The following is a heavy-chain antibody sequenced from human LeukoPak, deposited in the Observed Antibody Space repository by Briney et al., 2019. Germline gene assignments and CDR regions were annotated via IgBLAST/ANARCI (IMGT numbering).Heavy chain of an antibody. CDR1: GGSITSGDYY. J-gene: IGHJ3*02. CDR3: ARGLMGYYDSSGFDAFDI. Sequence: PSQTLSLTCTVSGGSITSGDYYWSWIRQPAGKGLEWIGRIYTSGSTNYNPSLKSRVTMSVDTSKNQFSLKLSSVTAADTAVYYCARGLMGYYDSSGFDAFDIXXXXXXVTXSS. D-gene: IGHD3-22*01. CDR2: IYTSGST. V-gene: IGHV4-61*02.